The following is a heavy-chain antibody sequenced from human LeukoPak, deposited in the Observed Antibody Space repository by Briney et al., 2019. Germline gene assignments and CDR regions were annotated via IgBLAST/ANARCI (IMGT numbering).Heavy chain of an antibody. V-gene: IGHV4-4*02. D-gene: IGHD3-3*01. J-gene: IGHJ5*02. CDR1: LDSTTSNF. Sequence: SETLSLTCTVSLDSTTSNFWSWVRQPPGKSLEWIGEIHRSGSPNYNPSLQSRVTISIDRSRNQIGLELSSVTAADTAVYYCAREERANDFWSDKGGNWIDPWGQGTLVTVSS. CDR2: IHRSGSP. CDR3: AREERANDFWSDKGGNWIDP.